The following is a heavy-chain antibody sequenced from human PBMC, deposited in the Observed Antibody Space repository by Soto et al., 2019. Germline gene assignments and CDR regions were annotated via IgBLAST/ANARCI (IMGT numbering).Heavy chain of an antibody. Sequence: GGSLRLSCAASGFTVSSNYMSWVRQAPGKGLEWASVIYSGGSTYYADSVKGRFTISRDNSKNTLYLQMNSLRAEDTAVYYCARTLYHLYYDFWSGYSPPDVWGQGTLVSVSS. D-gene: IGHD3-3*01. J-gene: IGHJ4*02. V-gene: IGHV3-53*01. CDR2: IYSGGST. CDR1: GFTVSSNY. CDR3: ARTLYHLYYDFWSGYSPPDV.